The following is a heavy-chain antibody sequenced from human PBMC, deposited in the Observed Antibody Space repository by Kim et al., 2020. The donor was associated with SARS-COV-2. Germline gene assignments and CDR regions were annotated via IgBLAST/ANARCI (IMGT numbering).Heavy chain of an antibody. V-gene: IGHV3-30*02. Sequence: YADSVKGRFTISRDNSKNTLYLQMNSLRAEDTAVYYCAKDKGVGNKGMDVWGQGTTVTVSS. D-gene: IGHD7-27*01. CDR3: AKDKGVGNKGMDV. J-gene: IGHJ6*02.